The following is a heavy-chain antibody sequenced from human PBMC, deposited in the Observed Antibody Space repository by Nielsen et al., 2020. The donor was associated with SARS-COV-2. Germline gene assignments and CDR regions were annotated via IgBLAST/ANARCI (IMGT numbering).Heavy chain of an antibody. CDR3: ARVHSGSYLSYFDY. V-gene: IGHV3-9*01. Sequence: SLKISCAASGFTFDDYAMHWVRQAPGKGLEWVSSISWNSGSIGYADSVKGRFTISRDNAKNSLYLQMNSLRAEDTAVYYCARVHSGSYLSYFDYWGQGTLVTVSS. J-gene: IGHJ4*02. CDR1: GFTFDDYA. D-gene: IGHD1-26*01. CDR2: ISWNSGSI.